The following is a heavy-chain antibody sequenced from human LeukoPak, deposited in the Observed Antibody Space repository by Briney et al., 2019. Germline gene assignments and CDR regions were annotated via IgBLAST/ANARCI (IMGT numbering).Heavy chain of an antibody. Sequence: GGSLRLSCAASGFTFSSHNMNWVRQAPGKGLEWVSSISGRGNYIFYADPVKGRFTISRDSAKSSLSLQMNSLRAEDTAVYYCAKDQGFDYYDSSGYYLDYWGQGTLVTVSS. CDR1: GFTFSSHN. CDR2: ISGRGNYI. J-gene: IGHJ4*02. CDR3: AKDQGFDYYDSSGYYLDY. D-gene: IGHD3-22*01. V-gene: IGHV3-21*01.